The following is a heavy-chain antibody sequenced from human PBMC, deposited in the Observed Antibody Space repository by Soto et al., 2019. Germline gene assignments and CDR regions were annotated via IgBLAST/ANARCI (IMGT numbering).Heavy chain of an antibody. CDR3: TKEKSVKYSGYDAFDI. CDR2: ISSSGNI. J-gene: IGHJ3*02. D-gene: IGHD5-12*01. CDR1: GFTFSSYE. Sequence: QLVESGGGLVQPGGSLRLSCAASGFTFSSYEMDWVRQAPGKGLEWVAYISSSGNIMYGESVMGRFTISRDNADNSLYLQMNSLTAEDTAVYYCTKEKSVKYSGYDAFDIWGRGTMVTVSS. V-gene: IGHV3-48*03.